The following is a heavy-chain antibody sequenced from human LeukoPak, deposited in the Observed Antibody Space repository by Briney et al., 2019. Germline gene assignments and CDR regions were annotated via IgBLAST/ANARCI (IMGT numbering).Heavy chain of an antibody. Sequence: GSSVTVSCKPSGGTFSIYTISCVPQAPGQGLEWMGRIIPILGIANYAQKFQGRVTITADKSTSTAYMELSSLRSEDTAVYYCARVLTDNWNWFDPWGQGTLVTVSS. CDR1: GGTFSIYT. V-gene: IGHV1-69*02. D-gene: IGHD1-20*01. CDR2: IIPILGIA. CDR3: ARVLTDNWNWFDP. J-gene: IGHJ5*02.